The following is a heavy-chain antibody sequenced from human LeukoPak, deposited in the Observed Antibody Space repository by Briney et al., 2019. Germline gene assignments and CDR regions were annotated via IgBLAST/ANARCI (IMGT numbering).Heavy chain of an antibody. J-gene: IGHJ4*02. V-gene: IGHV3-11*04. Sequence: GGSLRLSCAASGFTFSDYYMSWVRQAPGKGLEWISYITGSGLTIYYADSVKGRFTISRDNAKNSVYLQMNSLRAEDTAVYYCARAYWGYFDYWGQGTLVTVSA. CDR2: ITGSGLTI. CDR1: GFTFSDYY. D-gene: IGHD3-16*01. CDR3: ARAYWGYFDY.